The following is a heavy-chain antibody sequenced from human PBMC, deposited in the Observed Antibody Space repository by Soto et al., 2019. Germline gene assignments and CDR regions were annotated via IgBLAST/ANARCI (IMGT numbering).Heavy chain of an antibody. J-gene: IGHJ5*02. V-gene: IGHV4-61*01. CDR2: IYYSGST. CDR3: ARDRRYYYDSSGYPIYNWFDP. D-gene: IGHD3-22*01. Sequence: SETLSLTCTVSGGSVSSGSYYWSWIRQPPGKGLEWIGYIYYSGSTNYNPSLKSRVTISVDTSKNQFSLKLSSVTAADTAVYYCARDRRYYYDSSGYPIYNWFDPWGQGTLVTVSS. CDR1: GGSVSSGSYY.